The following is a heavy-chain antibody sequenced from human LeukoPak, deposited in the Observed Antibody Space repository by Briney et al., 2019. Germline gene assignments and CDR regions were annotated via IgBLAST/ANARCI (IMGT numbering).Heavy chain of an antibody. CDR1: GGTLTSYA. CDR2: IIPILGIA. J-gene: IGHJ4*02. CDR3: AREPGIAAAGSTVLDY. Sequence: SLKASCTASGGTLTSYAISWVRQAPGQGLGWMGRIIPILGIANYAQKFQGRVTITADKSTSTAYMELSSLRSEDTAVYYCAREPGIAAAGSTVLDYWGQGTLVTVSS. D-gene: IGHD6-13*01. V-gene: IGHV1-69*04.